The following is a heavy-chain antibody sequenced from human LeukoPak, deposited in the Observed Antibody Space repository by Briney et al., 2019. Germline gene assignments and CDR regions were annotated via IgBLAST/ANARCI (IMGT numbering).Heavy chain of an antibody. CDR3: ARAGGYYDSSGYYPLDY. V-gene: IGHV1-69*05. J-gene: IGHJ4*02. CDR2: ITPIFGTA. D-gene: IGHD3-22*01. Sequence: ASVKVSCKASGGTFSSYAISWVRQAPGQGLEWMGRITPIFGTANYAQKFQGRVTITTDESTSTAYMELSSLRSEDTAVYYCARAGGYYDSSGYYPLDYWGQGTLVTVSS. CDR1: GGTFSSYA.